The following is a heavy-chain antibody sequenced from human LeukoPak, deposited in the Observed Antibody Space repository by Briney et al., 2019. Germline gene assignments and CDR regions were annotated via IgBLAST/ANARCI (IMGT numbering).Heavy chain of an antibody. CDR3: APTPVSSSFYFDY. CDR1: GFTFSSYA. Sequence: PGGSLRLSCAASGFTFSSYAMSWVRQAPGKGLEWVSAISGSGGSTYYADSVKGQFTISRDNSKNTLHLQMNSLRAEDTAVYYCAPTPVSSSFYFDYWGQGTLVTVSS. D-gene: IGHD2-15*01. CDR2: ISGSGGST. J-gene: IGHJ4*02. V-gene: IGHV3-23*01.